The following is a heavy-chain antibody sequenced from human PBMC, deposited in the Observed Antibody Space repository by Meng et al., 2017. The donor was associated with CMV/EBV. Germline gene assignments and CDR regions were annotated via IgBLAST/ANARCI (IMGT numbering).Heavy chain of an antibody. D-gene: IGHD2-2*01. CDR3: ARPYCSSTSCYTNWFDP. CDR2: IIPILGIA. CDR1: GGTFSSYA. J-gene: IGHJ5*02. Sequence: SVKVSCKASGGTFSSYAISWVRQAPGQGLEWMGGIIPILGIANYAQKFQGRVTITADKSTSTAYMELCSLRSEDTAVYYCARPYCSSTSCYTNWFDPWGQGTLVTVSS. V-gene: IGHV1-69*10.